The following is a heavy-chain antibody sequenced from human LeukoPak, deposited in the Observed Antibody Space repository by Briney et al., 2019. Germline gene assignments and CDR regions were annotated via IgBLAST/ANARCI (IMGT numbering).Heavy chain of an antibody. CDR3: ARASYYYDIRGYPGYYFDY. D-gene: IGHD3-22*01. J-gene: IGHJ4*02. CDR1: GYAFTDYY. Sequence: EASVKVSCKASGYAFTDYYMHWVRQAPGQGLEWMGWINPNSGGTNYSQKFQGRVTMTRDTSISTAYMELSRLSSDDTAVYYCARASYYYDIRGYPGYYFDYWGQGTLVTVSS. V-gene: IGHV1-2*02. CDR2: INPNSGGT.